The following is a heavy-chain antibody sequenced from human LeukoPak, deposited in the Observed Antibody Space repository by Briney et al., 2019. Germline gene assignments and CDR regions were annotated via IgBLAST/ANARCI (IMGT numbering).Heavy chain of an antibody. CDR3: ARGVGGLGNMDV. J-gene: IGHJ6*03. CDR1: RGTFSSYA. Sequence: ASVKVSCKASRGTFSSYAISWVRQATGQGLEWMGWMSPKSGNTDYAQKFQGRVTMTRNTSINTAYLELSSLRSDDTAVYFCARGVGGLGNMDVWGKGTTVIIS. CDR2: MSPKSGNT. V-gene: IGHV1-8*02. D-gene: IGHD3-16*01.